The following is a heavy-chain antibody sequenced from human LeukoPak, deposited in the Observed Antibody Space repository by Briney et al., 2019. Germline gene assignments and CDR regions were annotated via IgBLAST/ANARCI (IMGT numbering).Heavy chain of an antibody. CDR1: GFTFSSYA. D-gene: IGHD6-19*01. J-gene: IGHJ4*02. CDR2: ISYEGSNK. CDR3: AKDRWGAVASFDY. V-gene: IGHV3-30*04. Sequence: GGSLRLSCAASGFTFSSYAMHWVRQAPDKGLEWVAVISYEGSNKYYADSVKGRFTISRDNSKNMLYLQMNSLGTEDTAVYYCAKDRWGAVASFDYWGQGTLVTVSS.